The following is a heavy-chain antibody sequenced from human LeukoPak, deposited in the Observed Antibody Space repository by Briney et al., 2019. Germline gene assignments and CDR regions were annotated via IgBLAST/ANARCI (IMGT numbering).Heavy chain of an antibody. D-gene: IGHD5-18*01. CDR2: IYYSGST. V-gene: IGHV4-39*01. Sequence: PSDTLSLTCTVSGGSISSSSYYWGWIRQPPAKGLEWIGSIYYSGSTYYNPSLKSRVTISVDTSKNQFSLKLSSVTAADTAVYYCARQRGGYSYGYFDYWGQGTLVTVSS. J-gene: IGHJ4*02. CDR1: GGSISSSSYY. CDR3: ARQRGGYSYGYFDY.